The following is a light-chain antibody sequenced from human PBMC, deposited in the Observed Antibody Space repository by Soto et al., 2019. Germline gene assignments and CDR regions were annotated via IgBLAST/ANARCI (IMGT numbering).Light chain of an antibody. CDR2: AVS. CDR3: CSYAGRFTPDDV. CDR1: SSDVGSFNL. V-gene: IGLV2-23*02. Sequence: QSVLTQPASVSGSPGQSISISCTGTSSDVGSFNLVSWYQQHPGKAPKLIIFAVSKRPSGVSNRFSGSKSGNTASLTISGLQAEDEADYYCCSYAGRFTPDDVFGTGTKLTVL. J-gene: IGLJ1*01.